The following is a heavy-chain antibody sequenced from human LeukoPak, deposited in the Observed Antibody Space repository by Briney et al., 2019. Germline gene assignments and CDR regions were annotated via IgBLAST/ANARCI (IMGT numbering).Heavy chain of an antibody. CDR1: RYAFSRYS. CDR3: ARDRATVTTNYYYGMDV. J-gene: IGHJ6*02. D-gene: IGHD4-11*01. V-gene: IGHV1-18*01. CDR2: ISANNGNT. Sequence: ASVKVSCKASRYAFSRYSITWVRPAPGQGLEWVGWISANNGNTIYAQKFQGRVTMTTDTSTSTAYMELRSLRSDDTAVYYCARDRATVTTNYYYGMDVWGQGTTVTVSS.